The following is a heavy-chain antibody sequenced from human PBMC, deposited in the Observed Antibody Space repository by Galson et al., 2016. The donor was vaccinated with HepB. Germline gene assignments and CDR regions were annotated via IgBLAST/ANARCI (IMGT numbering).Heavy chain of an antibody. Sequence: SLRLSCAASGFRFSAYWLAWVRQAPGKGLEYVANINEDGSRTHYLDSAKGRFTISRDNAKNSVALQMDSLRADDTALYYCWSGYTSGIWGQGTMVTVSS. CDR3: WSGYTSGI. V-gene: IGHV3-7*01. J-gene: IGHJ3*02. D-gene: IGHD6-19*01. CDR1: GFRFSAYW. CDR2: INEDGSRT.